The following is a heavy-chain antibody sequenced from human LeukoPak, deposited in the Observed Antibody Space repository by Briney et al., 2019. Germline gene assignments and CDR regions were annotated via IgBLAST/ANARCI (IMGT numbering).Heavy chain of an antibody. Sequence: PGGSLRLSCTTSGFTFGDYAMSWFRQAPGKALEWVAFIRSKAYGGTTEYAASVKGRFTISRDDSKNTLYLQMNSLKTEDTAVYYCTTLAYCGGDCYDAFDIWGQGTMVTVSS. CDR3: TTLAYCGGDCYDAFDI. CDR2: IRSKAYGGTT. J-gene: IGHJ3*02. D-gene: IGHD2-21*02. V-gene: IGHV3-49*03. CDR1: GFTFGDYA.